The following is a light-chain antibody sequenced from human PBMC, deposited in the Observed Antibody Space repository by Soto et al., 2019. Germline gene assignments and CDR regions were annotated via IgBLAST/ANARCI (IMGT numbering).Light chain of an antibody. Sequence: EIVMTQSPATLSVSPGETATLSCRASQSVSNNVAWYQQKPGQAPRLLILGASTRATGIPARFSGSGSGTEFTLSISCLQSEDFATYYCQQYYSYPLTFGGGTKVDIK. CDR3: QQYYSYPLT. CDR2: GAS. CDR1: QSVSNN. V-gene: IGKV3-15*01. J-gene: IGKJ4*01.